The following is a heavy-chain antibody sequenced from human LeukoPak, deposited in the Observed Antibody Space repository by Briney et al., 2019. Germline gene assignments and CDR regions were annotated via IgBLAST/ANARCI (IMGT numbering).Heavy chain of an antibody. CDR2: ISSSSSYI. J-gene: IGHJ3*02. CDR3: ARDTCSGGSCYSDDAFDI. V-gene: IGHV3-21*01. Sequence: GGSLRLSCAASGFTFSGYNMNWVRQAPGKGLEWVSSISSSSSYIYYADSVKGRFTISRDNAKNSLYLQMNSLRAEDTAVYYCARDTCSGGSCYSDDAFDIWGQGTMVTVSS. D-gene: IGHD2-15*01. CDR1: GFTFSGYN.